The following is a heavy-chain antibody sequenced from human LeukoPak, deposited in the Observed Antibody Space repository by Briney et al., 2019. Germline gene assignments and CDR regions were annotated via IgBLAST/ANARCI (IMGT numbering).Heavy chain of an antibody. V-gene: IGHV3-23*01. CDR3: AKGITSHDFFSRGD. Sequence: GGSLRLSCAASGFSFSSFSMSWVRRAPGKGLDWVSGISNSGGTTHYADSVKGRFTIARDNSKNTLYLQVNSLRAEDTAIYYCAKGITSHDFFSRGDWGQGTLVTVSS. CDR1: GFSFSSFS. J-gene: IGHJ4*02. D-gene: IGHD3-10*01. CDR2: ISNSGGTT.